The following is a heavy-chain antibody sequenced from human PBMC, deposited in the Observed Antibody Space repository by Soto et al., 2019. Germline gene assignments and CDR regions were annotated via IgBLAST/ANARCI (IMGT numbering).Heavy chain of an antibody. J-gene: IGHJ6*02. Sequence: GASVKVSCKASGYTFTSYAMHWVRQAPGQRLEWMGWINAGNGNTKYSQKFQGRVTITRDTSASTAYMELSSVTAADTAVYYCARVCGGDCHHGMDVWGQGTTVTVSS. CDR2: INAGNGNT. CDR3: ARVCGGDCHHGMDV. CDR1: GYTFTSYA. D-gene: IGHD2-21*02. V-gene: IGHV1-3*01.